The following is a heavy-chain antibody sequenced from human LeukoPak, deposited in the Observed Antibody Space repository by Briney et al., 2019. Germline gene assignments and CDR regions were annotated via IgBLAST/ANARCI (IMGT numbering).Heavy chain of an antibody. V-gene: IGHV3-21*01. D-gene: IGHD2-2*01. CDR2: ISSSSSYI. Sequence: PGGSLGLSCAASGFTFSSYSMNWVRQAPGKGLEWVSSISSSSSYIYYADSVKGRFTIPRDNAKNSLYLQMNSLRAEDTAVYYCARDGEMGYQLLTAYYFDYWGQGTLVTVSS. CDR3: ARDGEMGYQLLTAYYFDY. J-gene: IGHJ4*02. CDR1: GFTFSSYS.